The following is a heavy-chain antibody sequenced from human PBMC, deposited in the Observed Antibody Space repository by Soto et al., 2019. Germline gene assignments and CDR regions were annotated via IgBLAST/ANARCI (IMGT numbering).Heavy chain of an antibody. Sequence: GGSLRLSCAASGFTFSSYSMNWVRQAPGKGLEWVSYISSSSSTIYYADSVKGRFTISRDNAKNSLYLQMNSLRAEDTAVYYCARDHLTIFGVVTGPTWFDPWGQGTLVTVSS. CDR3: ARDHLTIFGVVTGPTWFDP. V-gene: IGHV3-48*01. CDR2: ISSSSSTI. CDR1: GFTFSSYS. D-gene: IGHD3-3*01. J-gene: IGHJ5*02.